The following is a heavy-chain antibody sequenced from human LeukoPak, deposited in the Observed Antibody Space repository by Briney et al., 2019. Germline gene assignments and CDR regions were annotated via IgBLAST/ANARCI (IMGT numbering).Heavy chain of an antibody. CDR1: GGSISSGGYC. D-gene: IGHD2-8*01. Sequence: SETLSLTCTVSGGSISSGGYCWSWIRQPPRKGLERIGYIYHSGSTYYNPSLKSRVTISVDRSKNQFSLKLSSVTAADTAVYYCARVSYLVYLLGFAPWGQRTLVTVSS. V-gene: IGHV4-30-2*01. J-gene: IGHJ5*02. CDR3: ARVSYLVYLLGFAP. CDR2: IYHSGST.